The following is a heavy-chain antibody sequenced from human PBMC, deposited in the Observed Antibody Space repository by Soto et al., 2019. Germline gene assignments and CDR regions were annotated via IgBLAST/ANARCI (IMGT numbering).Heavy chain of an antibody. V-gene: IGHV1-69*13. J-gene: IGHJ5*02. CDR2: IIPIFGTA. CDR3: ARAQDVVRGVITVFSRFEH. CDR1: GGTFSSYA. Sequence: SVKVSCKASGGTFSSYAISWVRQAPGQGLEWMGGIIPIFGTANYAQKFQGRVTITADESTSTAYMELSSLRSEDTAVYYCARAQDVVRGVITVFSRFEHWGQAPLVTVSS. D-gene: IGHD3-10*01.